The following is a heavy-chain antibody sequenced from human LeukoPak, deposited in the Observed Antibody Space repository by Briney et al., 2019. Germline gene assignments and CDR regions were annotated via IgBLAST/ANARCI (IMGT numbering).Heavy chain of an antibody. Sequence: GGSLRLSCAASGFTFSTYEMNWVRQAPGKGLEWVSYISGSDSTTYYADSVKGRFTISRDNAKNSLYLQMNSLRAEDTAVYYCAAAMVAYWGQGTLVTVSS. D-gene: IGHD5-18*01. CDR3: AAAMVAY. V-gene: IGHV3-48*03. J-gene: IGHJ4*02. CDR2: ISGSDSTT. CDR1: GFTFSTYE.